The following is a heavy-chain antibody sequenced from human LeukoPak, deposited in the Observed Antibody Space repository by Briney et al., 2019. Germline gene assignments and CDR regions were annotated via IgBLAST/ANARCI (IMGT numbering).Heavy chain of an antibody. CDR3: ARVTEIPNWFDP. J-gene: IGHJ5*02. V-gene: IGHV1-3*01. D-gene: IGHD1-20*01. CDR1: GYTFTSYA. CDR2: INAGNGYT. Sequence: GASVKVSCKASGYTFTSYAMHWVRQAPGQRLEWMGWINAGNGYTKYSQKFQGRVTITRDTSARTAYMELRSLRSEDTAVYFCARVTEIPNWFDPWGQGTLVTVSS.